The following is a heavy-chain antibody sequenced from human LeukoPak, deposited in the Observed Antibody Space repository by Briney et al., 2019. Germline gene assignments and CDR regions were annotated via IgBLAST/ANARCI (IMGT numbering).Heavy chain of an antibody. CDR3: AGNSSGYYPDVFDI. Sequence: HSGGSLRLSCAASGFTFSSYSMNWVRQAPGEGLEWVSYISSSSSTIYYEDSVKGRFTISRDNAKSSLYLQMNSLRDEDTAVYYCAGNSSGYYPDVFDIWGEGTMVTVSS. CDR1: GFTFSSYS. J-gene: IGHJ3*02. CDR2: ISSSSSTI. D-gene: IGHD3-22*01. V-gene: IGHV3-48*02.